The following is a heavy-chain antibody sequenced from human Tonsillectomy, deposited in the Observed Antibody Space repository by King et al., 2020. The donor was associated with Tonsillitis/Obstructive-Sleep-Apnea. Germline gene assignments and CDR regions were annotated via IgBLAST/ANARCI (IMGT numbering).Heavy chain of an antibody. CDR2: INHSGST. V-gene: IGHV4-34*01. J-gene: IGHJ4*02. CDR3: ARRMEYTAMVDY. D-gene: IGHD5-18*01. CDR1: GGSFSGYY. Sequence: VQLQQWAAGLLKPSETLSLTCAVYGGSFSGYYWSWIRRPPGKGLEWIGEINHSGSTNYNPSLKSRVTISVDTSKNQFSLKLSSVTAADTAVYYCARRMEYTAMVDYWGQGTLVTVSS.